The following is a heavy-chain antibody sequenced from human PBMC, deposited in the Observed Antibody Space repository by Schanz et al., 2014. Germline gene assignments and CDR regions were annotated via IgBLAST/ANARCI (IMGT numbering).Heavy chain of an antibody. V-gene: IGHV3-30*19. D-gene: IGHD6-6*01. CDR3: ARVGRDYISSSVLDSLHY. J-gene: IGHJ4*02. CDR1: GFTFSSYG. CDR2: VCYDGSKT. Sequence: LVESGGGVVQPGRSLRLSCAASGFTFSSYGMHWVRQVPGKGLEWVAVVCYDGSKTYYADSVKGRFTISRDNTKNTLFLQMNNLRPEDTAMYFCARVGRDYISSSVLDSLHYWGQGTLVTVSS.